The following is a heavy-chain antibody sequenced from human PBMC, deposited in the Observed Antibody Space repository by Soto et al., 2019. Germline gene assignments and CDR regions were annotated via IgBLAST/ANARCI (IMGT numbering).Heavy chain of an antibody. J-gene: IGHJ4*02. D-gene: IGHD1-26*01. Sequence: QVQLQESGPGLVKPSQTLSLTCTVSGGSISSGGYYWSWIRQPPGKGLEGIGYIDYSGSNYYNPSLKRRVTISVDTSKNQFSLKLSSVTAADTAVYYCARVRGGGPFDDWGQGTLVTVSS. CDR3: ARVRGGGPFDD. V-gene: IGHV4-31*03. CDR1: GGSISSGGYY. CDR2: IDYSGSN.